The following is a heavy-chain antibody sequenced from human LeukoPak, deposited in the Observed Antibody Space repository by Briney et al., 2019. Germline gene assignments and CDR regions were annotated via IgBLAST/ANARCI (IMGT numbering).Heavy chain of an antibody. CDR2: INPNSGGT. J-gene: IGHJ4*02. CDR3: AREYSYGFYDY. Sequence: ASVKVSCKASGYTFTGYYMHWMRHAPGQGHEWRGWINPNSGGTNYAQKFQGRVTMTRDTSISTAYMELSRLRSDDTPVYYCAREYSYGFYDYWGQGTLVTVSS. V-gene: IGHV1-2*02. CDR1: GYTFTGYY. D-gene: IGHD5-18*01.